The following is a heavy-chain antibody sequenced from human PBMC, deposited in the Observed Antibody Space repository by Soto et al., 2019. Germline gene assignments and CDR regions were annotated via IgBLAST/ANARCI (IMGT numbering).Heavy chain of an antibody. CDR2: IYYSGST. CDR1: GGSISSYY. J-gene: IGHJ6*02. D-gene: IGHD2-21*01. CDR3: ARRRRWVNYYGMDV. Sequence: PSETLSLTCTVSGGSISSYYWSWIRQPPGKGLEWIGYIYYSGSTNYNPSLKSRVTISVDTSKNQFSLKLSSVTAADTAAYYCARRRRWVNYYGMDVWGQGTTVTVSS. V-gene: IGHV4-59*08.